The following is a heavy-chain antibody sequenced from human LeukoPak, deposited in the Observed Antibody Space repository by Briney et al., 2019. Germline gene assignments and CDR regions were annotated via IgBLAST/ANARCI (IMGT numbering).Heavy chain of an antibody. J-gene: IGHJ6*02. D-gene: IGHD2-2*01. Sequence: ASVKVSCKASGYTFTSYDINWVRQATGQGLEWMGWMNPNSGNTGYAQKFQGRVTMTRNTSISTAYMELSSLRSEDTAVYYCARANVGYCSSTSCFYYYYYGMDVWGQGTTVTVSS. CDR2: MNPNSGNT. CDR1: GYTFTSYD. CDR3: ARANVGYCSSTSCFYYYYYGMDV. V-gene: IGHV1-8*01.